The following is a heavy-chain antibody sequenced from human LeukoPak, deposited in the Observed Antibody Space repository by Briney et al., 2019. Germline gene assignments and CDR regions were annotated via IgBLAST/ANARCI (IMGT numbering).Heavy chain of an antibody. CDR3: AKVGSGSPGDYYMDV. V-gene: IGHV3-48*03. J-gene: IGHJ6*03. CDR1: GFTFSSYE. Sequence: GGSLRLSCAASGFTFSSYEMNWVRQAPGKGLEWVSYISSSGSTIYYADSVKGRFTISRDNAKNSLYLQMNSLRAEDTAVYYCAKVGSGSPGDYYMDVWGKGTTVTVSS. CDR2: ISSSGSTI. D-gene: IGHD1-26*01.